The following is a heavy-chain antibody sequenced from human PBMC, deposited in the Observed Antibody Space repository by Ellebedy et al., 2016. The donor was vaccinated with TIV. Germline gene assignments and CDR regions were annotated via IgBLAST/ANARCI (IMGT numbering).Heavy chain of an antibody. V-gene: IGHV3-33*08. D-gene: IGHD3-3*01. CDR2: IWDDSSNR. CDR1: GFIFNSYV. CDR3: ATDRARVTIFGTGFGN. J-gene: IGHJ4*02. Sequence: GESLKISXAASGFIFNSYVINWVRQAPGKSPEWVAVIWDDSSNRYYADSVKGRFTIFRDNSKNILYLQMSSLSVDDSAVYFCATDRARVTIFGTGFGNWGQGTLVTVSS.